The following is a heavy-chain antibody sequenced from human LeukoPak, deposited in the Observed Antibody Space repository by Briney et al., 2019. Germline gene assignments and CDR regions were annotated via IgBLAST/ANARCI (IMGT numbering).Heavy chain of an antibody. CDR2: ISWNSGSI. V-gene: IGHV3-9*01. CDR3: ARWAGFTDQ. Sequence: PGGSLRLSCAASGFTFDDYATHWVRQAPGKGLEWVSGISWNSGSIGYADSVKGRFTISRDNAKNSLFLQMSSLIAEDTAVYYCARWAGFTDQWGQGTLVTVSS. J-gene: IGHJ4*02. CDR1: GFTFDDYA. D-gene: IGHD5-24*01.